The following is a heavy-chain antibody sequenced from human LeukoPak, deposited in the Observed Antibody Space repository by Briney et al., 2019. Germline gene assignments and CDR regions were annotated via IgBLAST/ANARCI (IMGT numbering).Heavy chain of an antibody. CDR3: ARAPQYYYDSSGYPFLFDY. Sequence: RASVNVSCKASGYTFTSYGISWVRQAPGQGLEWMGWISAYNGNTNYAQKLQGRVSMTTDTSTSTAYMELRSLRSDDTAVYYCARAPQYYYDSSGYPFLFDYWGQGTLVTVSS. CDR2: ISAYNGNT. D-gene: IGHD3-22*01. CDR1: GYTFTSYG. J-gene: IGHJ4*02. V-gene: IGHV1-18*01.